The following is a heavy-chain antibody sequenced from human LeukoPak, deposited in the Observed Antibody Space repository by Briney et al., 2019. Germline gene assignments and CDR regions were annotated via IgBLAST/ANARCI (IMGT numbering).Heavy chain of an antibody. V-gene: IGHV1-18*01. D-gene: IGHD3-3*01. CDR2: ISAYNGNT. J-gene: IGHJ6*03. Sequence: ASVKVSCKASGYTFTSYGISWVRQAPGQGLEWMGWISAYNGNTNYAQKLQGRVTMTTDTSTSTAYMELRSLRSDDTPVYYCARGIRNYDFWSGYWDYMDVWGKGTTVTVSS. CDR1: GYTFTSYG. CDR3: ARGIRNYDFWSGYWDYMDV.